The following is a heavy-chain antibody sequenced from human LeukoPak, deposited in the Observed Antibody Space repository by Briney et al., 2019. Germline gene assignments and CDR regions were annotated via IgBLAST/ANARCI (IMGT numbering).Heavy chain of an antibody. CDR2: IITIFGTA. CDR1: GGTFSSYA. J-gene: IGHJ4*02. D-gene: IGHD3-22*01. Sequence: ASVKVSCKASGGTFSSYAISWVRQAPGQGLEWMGGIITIFGTANYAQKFQGRVTITADESTSTAYMELSSLRSEDTAVYYCASLRDYYDSSGYFDYWGQGTLVTVSS. CDR3: ASLRDYYDSSGYFDY. V-gene: IGHV1-69*13.